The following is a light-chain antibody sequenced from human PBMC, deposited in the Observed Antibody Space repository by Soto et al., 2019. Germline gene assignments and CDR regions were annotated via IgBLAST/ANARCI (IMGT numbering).Light chain of an antibody. CDR3: QKYVDAPKT. CDR1: QGISNY. J-gene: IGKJ2*01. V-gene: IGKV1-27*01. CDR2: AAS. Sequence: DIQMTQSPSSLSASVGDRVTNTCRASQGISNYLAWYQQKPGKVPKLLIYAASTLQSGVPSRFIGSGSGTDFTLTISSLQPEDAATYYCQKYVDAPKTFGQGTKLEIK.